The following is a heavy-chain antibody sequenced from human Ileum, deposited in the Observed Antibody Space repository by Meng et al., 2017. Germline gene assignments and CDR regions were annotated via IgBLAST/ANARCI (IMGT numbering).Heavy chain of an antibody. D-gene: IGHD3-10*02. CDR1: VGSIESNNW. J-gene: IGHJ2*01. CDR2: VYHSGST. Sequence: QLQLEESGPVLVKPPETLSITCAASVGSIESNNWWTWIRQPPGQGLEWIGEVYHSGSTHYNPSLQSRVTISIDNSKNRFSLSLNSVTAADTAIYYCARADYVRYFDLWGRGTLVTVSS. CDR3: ARADYVRYFDL. V-gene: IGHV4-4*03.